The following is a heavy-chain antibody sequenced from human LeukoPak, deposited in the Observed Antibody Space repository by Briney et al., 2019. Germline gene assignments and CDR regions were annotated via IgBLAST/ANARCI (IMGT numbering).Heavy chain of an antibody. V-gene: IGHV4-59*12. D-gene: IGHD3-10*01. CDR2: IYHSGTT. J-gene: IGHJ4*02. CDR3: ARKENVYYYFDY. Sequence: PAETLSLTCTVSDGSISIYYWNWIRQPPGKGLEWIGYIYHSGTTYYNPSLQSRVTMSVDTSKNQFSLKLSSVTAVDTAVYYCARKENVYYYFDYWGQGTLVTVSS. CDR1: DGSISIYY.